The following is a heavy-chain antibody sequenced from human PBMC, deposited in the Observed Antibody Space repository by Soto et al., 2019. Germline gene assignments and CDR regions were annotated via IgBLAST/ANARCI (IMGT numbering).Heavy chain of an antibody. V-gene: IGHV4-59*08. D-gene: IGHD3-22*01. Sequence: SETLSLICTVSGGSISSYYWSWIRQPPGKGLEWIGYIYYSGSTNYNPSLKSRVTISVDTSKNQFSLKLSSVTAADTAVYYCARTYYYDSSGYSLVYWGHGTLVTVYS. CDR2: IYYSGST. J-gene: IGHJ4*01. CDR1: GGSISSYY. CDR3: ARTYYYDSSGYSLVY.